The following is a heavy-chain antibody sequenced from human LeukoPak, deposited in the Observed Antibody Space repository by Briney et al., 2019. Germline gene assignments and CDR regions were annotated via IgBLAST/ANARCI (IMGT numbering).Heavy chain of an antibody. J-gene: IGHJ5*02. CDR1: GDSISSGGYS. D-gene: IGHD2/OR15-2a*01. CDR2: VYFGGRA. CDR3: ARYFSSGQFEWFDP. Sequence: SQTLSLTCAVSGDSISSGGYSWSWIRRPLGQGLEWIGSVYFGGRAYSNPSLKSRVYISVDRSKNQFSLTLDSVTAADTAVYYCARYFSSGQFEWFDPWGQGTLVTISS. V-gene: IGHV4-30-2*01.